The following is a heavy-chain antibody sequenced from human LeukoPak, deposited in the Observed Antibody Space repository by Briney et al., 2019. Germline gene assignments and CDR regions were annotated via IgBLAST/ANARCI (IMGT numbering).Heavy chain of an antibody. CDR3: ARNDYYDSSGYHYWFDP. CDR1: GGTFSSYT. CDR2: IIPILGIA. D-gene: IGHD3-22*01. V-gene: IGHV1-69*02. J-gene: IGHJ5*02. Sequence: SVKVSCKASGGTFSSYTISWVRQDPGQGLEWMGRIIPILGIANYAQKFQGRVTITADKSTSTAYMELSSLRSEDTAVYYCARNDYYDSSGYHYWFDPWGQGTLVTVSS.